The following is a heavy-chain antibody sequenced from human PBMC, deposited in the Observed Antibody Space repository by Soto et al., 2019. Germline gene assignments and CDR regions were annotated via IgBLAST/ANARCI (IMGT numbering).Heavy chain of an antibody. CDR3: ARANYYGSPGDFDY. Sequence: EVQLVESGGGLVQPGGSLRLSCAASGFTFSGYSMNWVRQAPGKGLEWVSYISSSSTIYYADSVKGRFTISRDNAKNSLYLQMNSLRAEDTAVYYCARANYYGSPGDFDYWGQGTLVTVSS. V-gene: IGHV3-48*01. J-gene: IGHJ4*02. D-gene: IGHD3-10*01. CDR2: ISSSSTI. CDR1: GFTFSGYS.